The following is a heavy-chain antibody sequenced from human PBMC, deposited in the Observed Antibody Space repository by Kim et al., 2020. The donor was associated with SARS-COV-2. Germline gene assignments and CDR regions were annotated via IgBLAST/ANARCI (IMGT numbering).Heavy chain of an antibody. Sequence: SETLSLTCTVSGYSISSGFYWGWIRQPPGKGLEWIGTIYHSGSTFYKPSLKSRLTISIDTSTNQFSLKLNSVTAADTAVYYCARITATGYSGYYFYGVDVRGQGTTVTVSS. V-gene: IGHV4-38-2*02. CDR1: GYSISSGFY. CDR2: IYHSGST. CDR3: ARITATGYSGYYFYGVDV. D-gene: IGHD5-12*01. J-gene: IGHJ6*02.